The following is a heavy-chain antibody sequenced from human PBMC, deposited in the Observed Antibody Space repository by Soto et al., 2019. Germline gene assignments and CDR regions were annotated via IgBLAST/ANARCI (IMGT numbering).Heavy chain of an antibody. J-gene: IGHJ5*02. V-gene: IGHV4-59*11. D-gene: IGHD2-15*01. Sequence: MSLPCTVSGGSSSSHYWSWIRKPQGKGLEWIGYIYYSGSTNYNPSLKSRVTISVDTSKNQFSLKLSSVTAADTAVYYCASVLRGYCSGGSCHNWFDPWGQGTLVSVSS. CDR1: GGSSSSHY. CDR3: ASVLRGYCSGGSCHNWFDP. CDR2: IYYSGST.